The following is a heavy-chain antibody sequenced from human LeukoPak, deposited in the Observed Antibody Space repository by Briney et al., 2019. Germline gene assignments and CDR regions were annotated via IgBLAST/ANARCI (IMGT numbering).Heavy chain of an antibody. Sequence: GGSLRLSCAASGFTFSDYYMSWIRQAPGKGLEWVSYIDSSGSTIYYADSVKGRFTISRDNAKNSLYLQMNSLRAEDTAVYYCARDPPYYDFWSGQGYFDYWGQGTLVTVSS. CDR3: ARDPPYYDFWSGQGYFDY. CDR2: IDSSGSTI. CDR1: GFTFSDYY. D-gene: IGHD3-3*01. J-gene: IGHJ4*02. V-gene: IGHV3-11*04.